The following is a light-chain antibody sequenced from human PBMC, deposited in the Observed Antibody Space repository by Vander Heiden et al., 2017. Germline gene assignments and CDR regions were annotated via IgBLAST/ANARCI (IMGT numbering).Light chain of an antibody. CDR3: QQSDSTPST. CDR1: QSISSY. Sequence: DIQMTQSPSSLSASVGDRVTITCRASQSISSYLNWYQQKPGKAPKLLIYAASSLQSRVPSTFSGSGSVTDFTLTIIRLQPEDFATYYCQQSDSTPSTFGQGTKMEIK. CDR2: AAS. J-gene: IGKJ2*01. V-gene: IGKV1-39*01.